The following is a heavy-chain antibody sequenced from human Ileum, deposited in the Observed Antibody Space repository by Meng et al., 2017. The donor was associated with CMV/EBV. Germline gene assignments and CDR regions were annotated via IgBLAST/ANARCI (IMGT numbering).Heavy chain of an antibody. J-gene: IGHJ6*02. CDR2: IRYEGSNK. CDR1: GFTFSSYG. Sequence: GESLKISCAASGFTFSSYGMHWVRQAPGKGLEWVAFIRYEGSNKYYADSVKGRFTISRDNSKNTLYLQMNSLRAEDTAVYYCAKGDILTGYFYNYYYYYGMDVWGQGTTVTVSS. V-gene: IGHV3-30*02. D-gene: IGHD3-9*01. CDR3: AKGDILTGYFYNYYYYYGMDV.